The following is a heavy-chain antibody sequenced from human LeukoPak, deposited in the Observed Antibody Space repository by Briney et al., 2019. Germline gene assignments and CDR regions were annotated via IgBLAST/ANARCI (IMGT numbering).Heavy chain of an antibody. D-gene: IGHD6-19*01. J-gene: IGHJ4*02. CDR3: ARDLRSGWYYFDF. CDR2: ISSSSDTI. Sequence: PGGSLRLSCAASGFTFSTYSMNWLRQAPGKGLEGVSYISSSSDTIYYADSVKGRFTISRDNAKNSLYLQMNSLRDQDTAVYYCARDLRSGWYYFDFWGQGTLVTVSS. V-gene: IGHV3-48*02. CDR1: GFTFSTYS.